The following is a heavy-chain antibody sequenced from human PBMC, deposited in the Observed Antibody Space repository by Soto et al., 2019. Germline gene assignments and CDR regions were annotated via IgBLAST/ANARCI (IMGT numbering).Heavy chain of an antibody. CDR3: PRAGRSGNRCFEYFFDH. D-gene: IGHD2-15*01. CDR2: IFNTGTT. CDR1: GGSIRSYY. Sequence: SETLSLTCTVSGGSIRSYYWNWIREPDGKGLVWLGRIFNTGTTSYSPSLKIRVSMSVDTTSKQSSLELKSGPAADTAIYYCPRAGRSGNRCFEYFFDHGGRGIMVAVSS. J-gene: IGHJ4*02. V-gene: IGHV4-4*07.